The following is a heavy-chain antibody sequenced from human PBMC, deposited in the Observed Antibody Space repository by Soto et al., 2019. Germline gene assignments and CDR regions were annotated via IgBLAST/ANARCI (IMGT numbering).Heavy chain of an antibody. J-gene: IGHJ4*02. Sequence: EVQLVESGGGLVKPGGSLRLSCSASGFTFSTYSMNWVRQAPGKGLEWVSSISSSSTYLYYADSVKGRFTISRDNAKNSLYLQMNSLRAEDTAVYYCARDYGSGSHFDYWGQGTLVTVSS. CDR1: GFTFSTYS. CDR3: ARDYGSGSHFDY. V-gene: IGHV3-21*01. CDR2: ISSSSTYL. D-gene: IGHD3-10*01.